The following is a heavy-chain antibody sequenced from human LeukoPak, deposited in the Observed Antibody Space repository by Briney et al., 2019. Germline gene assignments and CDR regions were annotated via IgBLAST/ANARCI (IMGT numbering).Heavy chain of an antibody. CDR1: GFTFSSYV. CDR3: AKRVSGTTFY. Sequence: GGSLRLSCAASGFTFSSYVMSWVRQAPGKGLEWVSAISGSGATTYYADSVKGRFTISRDNSKDTLYLNMNSLRAEDTAVYYCAKRVSGTTFYWGQGTLVTVSS. J-gene: IGHJ4*02. D-gene: IGHD1-1*01. V-gene: IGHV3-23*01. CDR2: ISGSGATT.